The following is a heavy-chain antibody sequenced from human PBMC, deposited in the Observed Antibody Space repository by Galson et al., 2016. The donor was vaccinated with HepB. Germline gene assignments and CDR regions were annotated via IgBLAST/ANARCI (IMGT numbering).Heavy chain of an antibody. J-gene: IGHJ3*02. Sequence: SVKVSCKASGFSFTYRYLHWVRQAPGQALEWMGWITPFNGNTNYAQKLQDRVTLTRDRSMSTAYMELRRLRSADTAMYYCATANGDDAIRAFYIWGQGTMVTVSS. CDR2: ITPFNGNT. V-gene: IGHV1-45*02. D-gene: IGHD1-1*01. CDR1: GFSFTYRY. CDR3: ATANGDDAIRAFYI.